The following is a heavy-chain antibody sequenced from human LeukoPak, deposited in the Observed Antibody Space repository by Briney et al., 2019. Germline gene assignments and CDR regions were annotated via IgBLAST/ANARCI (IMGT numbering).Heavy chain of an antibody. CDR1: GYTFTSYD. CDR2: MNPNSGNT. V-gene: IGHV1-8*01. D-gene: IGHD2-2*01. CDR3: ARVYCSSTSCYDYFDY. Sequence: GASVKVSCKASGYTFTSYDINWVRQATGQGLGWMGWMNPNSGNTGYAQKFQGRVTMTRNTSISTAYMELSSLRSEDTAVYYCARVYCSSTSCYDYFDYWGQGTLVTVSS. J-gene: IGHJ4*02.